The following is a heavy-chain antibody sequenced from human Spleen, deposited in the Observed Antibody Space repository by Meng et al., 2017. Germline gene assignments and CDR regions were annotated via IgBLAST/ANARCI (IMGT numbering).Heavy chain of an antibody. D-gene: IGHD6-13*01. CDR2: ISTYTGYT. J-gene: IGHJ4*02. CDR3: VRDSPCIADY. Sequence: QVNLVQSGAGLQKSWASVTVSCKASCYTLTSHSISWVRQATGQGLEGVGWISTYTGYTKYAQKFQGRVTMTTDTSTSTAYMELMSLRSDATSLYHSVRDSPCIADYWGQGTLVTVSS. CDR1: CYTLTSHS. V-gene: IGHV1-18*04.